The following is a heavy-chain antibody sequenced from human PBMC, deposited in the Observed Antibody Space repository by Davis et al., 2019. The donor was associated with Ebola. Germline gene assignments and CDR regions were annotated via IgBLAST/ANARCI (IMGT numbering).Heavy chain of an antibody. J-gene: IGHJ6*02. D-gene: IGHD3-10*01. CDR1: GFTFSSYG. V-gene: IGHV3-30*03. CDR2: ISYDGSNK. CDR3: ARDYYGSGSHPGYGMDV. Sequence: LSLTCAASGFTFSSYGMHWVRQAPGKGLEWVAVISYDGSNKYYADSVKGRFTISRDNSKNTLYLQMNSLRAEDTAVYYCARDYYGSGSHPGYGMDVWGQGTTVTVSS.